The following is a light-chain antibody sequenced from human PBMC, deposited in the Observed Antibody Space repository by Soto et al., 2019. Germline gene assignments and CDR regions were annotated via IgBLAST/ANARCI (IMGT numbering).Light chain of an antibody. Sequence: PGDRAPLPCSASQSTSTYVNWFQQKPGQPPRLLIYAASTRVTGIPDRISGSGSGTDFSLTISSLEPEDSAVYYCQQNYNLQGTFGPGTKVDIK. CDR2: AAS. CDR3: QQNYNLQGT. V-gene: IGKV3-11*01. J-gene: IGKJ1*01. CDR1: QSTSTY.